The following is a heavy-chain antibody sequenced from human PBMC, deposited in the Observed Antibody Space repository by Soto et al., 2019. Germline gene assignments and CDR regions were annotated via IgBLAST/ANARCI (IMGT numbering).Heavy chain of an antibody. V-gene: IGHV1-3*01. Sequence: QVQLVQSGAEVKKPGASVKVSCKASGYTFTSYAMHWVRQALGQRLEWMGWINACNGNTKYSQKFQGRVTITRDTSASTAYMELSSLRAEDTAVYYCARARGLRLWELSLVVYWGQGTLVTVSS. CDR2: INACNGNT. D-gene: IGHD3-16*02. J-gene: IGHJ4*02. CDR1: GYTFTSYA. CDR3: ARARGLRLWELSLVVY.